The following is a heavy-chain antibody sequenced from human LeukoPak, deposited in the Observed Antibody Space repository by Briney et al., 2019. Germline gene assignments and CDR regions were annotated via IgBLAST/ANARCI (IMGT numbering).Heavy chain of an antibody. CDR1: GDSISSSNW. CDR2: ISHSGST. D-gene: IGHD5-24*01. J-gene: IGHJ6*04. CDR3: ASRAIRQLLNFYYYYPMDV. Sequence: SETLSLTCTVSGDSISSSNWWTWVRQPPGEGLEWIGEISHSGSTNYNPSLKSRVTISVDKSTNQFSLNLTSVTAADTAVYYCASRAIRQLLNFYYYYPMDVWGKGTTVTVSS. V-gene: IGHV4-4*02.